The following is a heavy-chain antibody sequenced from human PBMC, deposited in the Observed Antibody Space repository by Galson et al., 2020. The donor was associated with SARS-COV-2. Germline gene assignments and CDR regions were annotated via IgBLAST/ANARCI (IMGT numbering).Heavy chain of an antibody. CDR2: IKQDGSEK. V-gene: IGHV3-7*03. CDR3: ARVDDYYYYYMDV. CDR1: GFTFSSYW. J-gene: IGHJ6*03. Sequence: GGSLRLSCEASGFTFSSYWMSWVSQAPGKGLEWVANIKQDGSEKYYVDSVKGRFTISRDNAKNSLYLQMNSLRAEDTAVYYCARVDDYYYYYMDVWGKGTTVTVSS.